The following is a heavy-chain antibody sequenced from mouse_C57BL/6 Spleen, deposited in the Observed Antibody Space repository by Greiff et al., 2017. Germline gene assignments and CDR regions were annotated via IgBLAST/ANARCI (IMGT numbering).Heavy chain of an antibody. D-gene: IGHD1-1*01. Sequence: VQLKESEGGLVQPGSSMKLSCTASGFTFSDYYMAWVRQVPEKGLEWVANINYDGSSTYYLDSLKSRFIISRDNAKNILYLQMSSLKSEDTATYYCARDHGSSYSSPYWYFDVWGTGTTVTVSS. CDR3: ARDHGSSYSSPYWYFDV. V-gene: IGHV5-16*01. CDR1: GFTFSDYY. CDR2: INYDGSST. J-gene: IGHJ1*03.